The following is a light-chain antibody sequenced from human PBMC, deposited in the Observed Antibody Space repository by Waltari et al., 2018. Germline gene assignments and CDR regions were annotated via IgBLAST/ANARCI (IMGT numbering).Light chain of an antibody. CDR2: GAS. J-gene: IGKJ1*01. V-gene: IGKV3-20*01. CDR3: QHYVGLPVT. Sequence: EIVLTQSPGTLSLSPGDRATLSCRASQSVCRTLAWYQQKPGQAPSLVIYGASIRATGSPDRFSGSGSGTDFSLTISRLGPEDFAVYYCQHYVGLPVTFGQGTKVEIK. CDR1: QSVCRT.